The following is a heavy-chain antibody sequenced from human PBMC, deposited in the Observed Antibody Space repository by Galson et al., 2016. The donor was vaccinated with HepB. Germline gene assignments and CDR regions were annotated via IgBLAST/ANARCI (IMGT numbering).Heavy chain of an antibody. CDR3: ARVGEDFSSGYSSGLAY. D-gene: IGHD3-3*01. CDR1: GYIFSRYT. J-gene: IGHJ4*02. CDR2: INPANGNT. V-gene: IGHV1-3*01. Sequence: SVKVSCKASGYIFSRYTVHWVRQAPGQRLEWMGWINPANGNTKYSQKFQGGGTFSGDTSASTGYMELSSLRSEDTAVYYCARVGEDFSSGYSSGLAYWGQGTLVTVSP.